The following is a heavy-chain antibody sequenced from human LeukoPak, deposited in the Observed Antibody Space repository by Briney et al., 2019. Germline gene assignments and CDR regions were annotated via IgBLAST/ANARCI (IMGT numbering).Heavy chain of an antibody. V-gene: IGHV4-59*08. J-gene: IGHJ4*02. CDR2: IYYSGST. Sequence: PSETLSLTCTVSGGSISSYYWSWIRQPPGKGLEWIGYIYYSGSTNYNPSLKSRVTTSVDTSKNQFSLKLSSVTAADTAVYYCASSPVAGRLFDYWGQGTLVTVSS. CDR3: ASSPVAGRLFDY. D-gene: IGHD6-19*01. CDR1: GGSISSYY.